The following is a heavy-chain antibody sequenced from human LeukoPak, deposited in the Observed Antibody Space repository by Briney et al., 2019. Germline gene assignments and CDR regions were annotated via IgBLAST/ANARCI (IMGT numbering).Heavy chain of an antibody. CDR3: ARGQYQLLWT. CDR2: IYTSGST. J-gene: IGHJ5*02. CDR1: GGSISSGSYY. Sequence: NTSETLSLTCTVSGGSISSGSYYWSWIRQPAGKGLEWIGRIYTSGSTNYNPSLKSRVTISVATSKNQFSLKLSSVTAADTAVYYCARGQYQLLWTWGQGTLVTVSS. V-gene: IGHV4-61*02. D-gene: IGHD2-2*01.